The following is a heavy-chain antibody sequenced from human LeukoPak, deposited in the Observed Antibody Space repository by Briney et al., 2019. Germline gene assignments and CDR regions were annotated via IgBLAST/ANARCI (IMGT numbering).Heavy chain of an antibody. CDR3: ALTKIGYCSGGSCYSPVHIDY. Sequence: GGSLRLSCAASGFTVSSNYMSWVRQAPGKGLEWVSVIYSGGSTYYADSVKGRFTISRDNSKNTLYLQMNSLRAEDTAVYYCALTKIGYCSGGSCYSPVHIDYWGQGTLVTVSS. V-gene: IGHV3-66*01. J-gene: IGHJ4*02. D-gene: IGHD2-15*01. CDR1: GFTVSSNY. CDR2: IYSGGST.